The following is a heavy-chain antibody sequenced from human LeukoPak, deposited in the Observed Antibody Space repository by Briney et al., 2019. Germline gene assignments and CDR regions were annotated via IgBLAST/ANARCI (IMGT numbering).Heavy chain of an antibody. D-gene: IGHD5-12*01. J-gene: IGHJ6*03. CDR2: INPSGGST. Sequence: GASVKVSCKASGYTFTNYYMHWVRQAPGQGLEWMGIINPSGGSTSYAQKFQGRVTMTRDTSTSTVYMELSSLRSDDTAVYYCARAFGYELYYYYMDVWGKGTTVTVSS. CDR3: ARAFGYELYYYYMDV. V-gene: IGHV1-46*01. CDR1: GYTFTNYY.